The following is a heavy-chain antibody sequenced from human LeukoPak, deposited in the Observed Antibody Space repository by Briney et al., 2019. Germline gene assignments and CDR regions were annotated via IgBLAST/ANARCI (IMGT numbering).Heavy chain of an antibody. CDR2: MKSKGSGGTT. Sequence: GGSLRLSCEASGFKFSDAWMNWVRQAPGKGLEWVGRMKSKGSGGTTDYAAPVKGRFTISRDDSKNTLFLQMSALQAEDTAVYYCPWDGTIYYDMAVWGQGTTVTVS. J-gene: IGHJ6*02. V-gene: IGHV3-15*01. CDR3: PWDGTIYYDMAV. D-gene: IGHD1-26*01. CDR1: GFKFSDAW.